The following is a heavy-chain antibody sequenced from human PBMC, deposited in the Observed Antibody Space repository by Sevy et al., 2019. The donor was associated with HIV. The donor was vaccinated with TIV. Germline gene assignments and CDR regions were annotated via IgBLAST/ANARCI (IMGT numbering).Heavy chain of an antibody. CDR2: IYHSGST. D-gene: IGHD6-13*01. Sequence: SETLSLTCAVSGDSISSSNWWSWVRQPPGKGLEWIGEIYHSGSTNYNPSLKSRVTISVDKSKNQFSLKLSSVTAADTAVYYCAREERGYSSWYSLRWFDPWGQGTLVTVSS. CDR1: GDSISSSNW. CDR3: AREERGYSSWYSLRWFDP. J-gene: IGHJ5*02. V-gene: IGHV4-4*02.